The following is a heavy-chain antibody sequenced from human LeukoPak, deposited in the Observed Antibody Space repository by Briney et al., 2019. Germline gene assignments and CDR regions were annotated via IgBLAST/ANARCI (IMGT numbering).Heavy chain of an antibody. CDR2: INPNSGGT. CDR1: GYTFTGYY. V-gene: IGHV1-2*02. D-gene: IGHD6-19*01. CDR3: ARGYSSGWYCDY. Sequence: ASVKVSCKASGYTFTGYYMHWVRQTPGQGLEWMGWINPNSGGTNYAQKFQGRVTMTRDTSISTAYMELSRLRSDDTAVYYCARGYSSGWYCDYWGQGTLVTVSS. J-gene: IGHJ4*02.